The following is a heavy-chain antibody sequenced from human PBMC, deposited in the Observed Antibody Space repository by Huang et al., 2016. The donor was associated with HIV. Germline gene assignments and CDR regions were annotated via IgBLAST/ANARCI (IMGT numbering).Heavy chain of an antibody. CDR2: GNTDGSTT. Sequence: EVQLVESGGGLVQPGGSLRLSCAASEFTFSNYWMHWVRQAPGKGLVWVSRGNTDGSTTNYADSVKGRFTISRDNAKKTLYLQLNSLRAEDTAVYYCARADYGDYDFDYWGQGTLVTVSS. V-gene: IGHV3-74*01. D-gene: IGHD4-17*01. CDR1: EFTFSNYW. CDR3: ARADYGDYDFDY. J-gene: IGHJ4*02.